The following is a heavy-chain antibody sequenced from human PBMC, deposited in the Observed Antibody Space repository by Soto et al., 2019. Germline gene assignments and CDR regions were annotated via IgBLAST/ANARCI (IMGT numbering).Heavy chain of an antibody. J-gene: IGHJ4*02. CDR1: GYTFTSYG. V-gene: IGHV1-18*01. CDR3: AREYCSSTSCFLDY. D-gene: IGHD2-2*01. CDR2: ISAYNGNT. Sequence: ASVKVSCKASGYTFTSYGISWVRQAPGQGLEWMGWISAYNGNTNYAQKLQGRVTMTTDTSTSTAYMELRSPRSDDTAVYYCAREYCSSTSCFLDYWGQGTLVTVSS.